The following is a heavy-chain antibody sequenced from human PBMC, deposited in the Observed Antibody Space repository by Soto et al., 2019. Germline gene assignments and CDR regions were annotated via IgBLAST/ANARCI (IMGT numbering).Heavy chain of an antibody. Sequence: QLQLVQSGTELKKPGASVKVSCKASGYTFTNYGITWVRQAPGQGLEWMGWINADYGNTNYEQKFQSRVTMTTDTSTNTAYMELRSLRSDDTAVYYCARKSLSNFNWFDPWGQGTLVTVSS. J-gene: IGHJ5*02. D-gene: IGHD4-4*01. CDR2: INADYGNT. V-gene: IGHV1-18*04. CDR3: ARKSLSNFNWFDP. CDR1: GYTFTNYG.